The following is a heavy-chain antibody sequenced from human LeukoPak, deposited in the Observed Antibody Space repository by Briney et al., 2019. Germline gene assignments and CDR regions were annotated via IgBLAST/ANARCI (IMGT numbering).Heavy chain of an antibody. CDR2: ISYDGSNK. Sequence: GRSLRLSCAASGFTFSSYGMHWVRQAPGKGLEWVAVISYDGSNKYYADSVKGRFTISRDNAQSSLYLQMNTLRVEDTAVYYCVAGSGWLGEKWGQGTLVTVSS. D-gene: IGHD6-19*01. CDR3: VAGSGWLGEK. CDR1: GFTFSSYG. V-gene: IGHV3-30*03. J-gene: IGHJ4*02.